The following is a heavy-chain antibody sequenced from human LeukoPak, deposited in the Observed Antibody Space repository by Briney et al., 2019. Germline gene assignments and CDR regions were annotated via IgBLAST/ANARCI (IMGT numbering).Heavy chain of an antibody. D-gene: IGHD6-13*01. V-gene: IGHV4-34*01. J-gene: IGHJ5*02. CDR1: GGSISGYY. CDR3: ARVKAVAAAGPNWFDP. CDR2: INHSGST. Sequence: SETLSLTCTVSGGSISGYYWSWIRQPPGKGLEWIGEINHSGSTNYNPSLKSRVTISVDTSKNQFSLKLSSVTAADTAVYYCARVKAVAAAGPNWFDPWGQGTLVTVSS.